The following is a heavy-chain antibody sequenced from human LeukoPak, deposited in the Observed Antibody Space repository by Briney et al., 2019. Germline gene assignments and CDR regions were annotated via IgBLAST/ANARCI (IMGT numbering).Heavy chain of an antibody. J-gene: IGHJ4*02. Sequence: GASVKVSCTASGYTFTTYGISWVRQAPGQGLECMGWINTYNGNTNYAQTFQGRVTMTTDTSTTTAYMELSSLRSEDTAVYYCATLSSSWYGYYFDYWGQGTLVTVSS. CDR3: ATLSSSWYGYYFDY. CDR2: INTYNGNT. CDR1: GYTFTTYG. V-gene: IGHV1-18*01. D-gene: IGHD6-13*01.